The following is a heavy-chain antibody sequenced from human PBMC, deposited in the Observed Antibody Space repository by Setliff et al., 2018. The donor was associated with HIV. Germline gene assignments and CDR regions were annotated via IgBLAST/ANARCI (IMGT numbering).Heavy chain of an antibody. CDR3: AVASIGSTARWNH. Sequence: ASVKVSCKASGYSFSGYYLHWVRRAPGQGLEWMGWINPNSGSTNYAQNFQGRVTMTRDTSISTAYMDLSSLTSADTAVYYCAVASIGSTARWNHWGRGTLVTVSS. J-gene: IGHJ5*02. CDR1: GYSFSGYY. D-gene: IGHD6-6*01. CDR2: INPNSGST. V-gene: IGHV1-2*02.